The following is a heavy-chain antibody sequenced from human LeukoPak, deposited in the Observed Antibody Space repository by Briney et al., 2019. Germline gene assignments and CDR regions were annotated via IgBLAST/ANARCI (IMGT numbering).Heavy chain of an antibody. D-gene: IGHD3-10*01. CDR3: ARQGSGSYLEYFQH. J-gene: IGHJ1*01. CDR1: GFTFSSYA. Sequence: GRSLRLSCAASGFTFSSYAMHWVRQAPGKGLEWVAVISYDGSNNYYADSVKGRFTISRDNSKNTLYLQMNSLRAEDTAVYYCARQGSGSYLEYFQHWGQGTLVTVSS. CDR2: ISYDGSNN. V-gene: IGHV3-30*04.